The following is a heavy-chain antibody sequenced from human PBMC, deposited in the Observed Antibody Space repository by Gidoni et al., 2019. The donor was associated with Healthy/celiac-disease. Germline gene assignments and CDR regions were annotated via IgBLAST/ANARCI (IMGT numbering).Heavy chain of an antibody. V-gene: IGHV4-34*01. Sequence: QVQLQQWGAGLLKPSETLSLTCAVYGGSFSGYYWSWIRQPPGKGLEWIGEINHSGSTNYNPSLKSRVTISVDTSKNQFSLKLSSVTAADTAVYYCARDGGLWFGELPPFDYWGQGTLVTVSS. CDR3: ARDGGLWFGELPPFDY. D-gene: IGHD3-10*01. CDR2: INHSGST. J-gene: IGHJ4*02. CDR1: GGSFSGYY.